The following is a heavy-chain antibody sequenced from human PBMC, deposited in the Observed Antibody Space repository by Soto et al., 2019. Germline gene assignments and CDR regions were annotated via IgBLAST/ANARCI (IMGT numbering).Heavy chain of an antibody. D-gene: IGHD3-3*01. Sequence: GGSLRLSCAASGFTFSSYSMNWVRQAPGKGLEWVSSISSSSSYIYYADSVKGRFTISRDNAKNSLYLQMNSLRAEDTAVYYCARGINAPYYDFWSGPGGGYYFDYWGQGTLVTVSS. CDR2: ISSSSSYI. J-gene: IGHJ4*02. V-gene: IGHV3-21*01. CDR1: GFTFSSYS. CDR3: ARGINAPYYDFWSGPGGGYYFDY.